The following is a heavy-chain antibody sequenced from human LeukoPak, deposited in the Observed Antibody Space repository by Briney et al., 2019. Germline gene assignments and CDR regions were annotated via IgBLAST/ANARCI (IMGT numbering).Heavy chain of an antibody. CDR1: GGSISSYY. Sequence: SETLSLTCTVSGGSISSYYWNWIRQPAGKGLEWIGRIYTSGNTNYNPSLKSRVTMSVDTSKNQFSPKLSSVTAADTAVYYCARAVSGTNSRYYYYYMAVWGKGTTVTVSS. CDR2: IYTSGNT. D-gene: IGHD6-13*01. J-gene: IGHJ6*03. CDR3: ARAVSGTNSRYYYYYMAV. V-gene: IGHV4-4*07.